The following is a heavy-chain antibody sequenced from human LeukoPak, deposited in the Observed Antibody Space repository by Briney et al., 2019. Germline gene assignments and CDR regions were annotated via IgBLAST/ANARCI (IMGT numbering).Heavy chain of an antibody. Sequence: GGSLRLSCAASGFTFSSYGMHWVRQAPGKGLEWVAFIRYDGSNKYYADSVKGRFTISRDNSKNTLYLQMNSLRAEDTAVYYCAHGPVRFLEWLPDYWGQGTLVTVSS. CDR2: IRYDGSNK. V-gene: IGHV3-30*02. J-gene: IGHJ4*02. CDR3: AHGPVRFLEWLPDY. D-gene: IGHD3-3*01. CDR1: GFTFSSYG.